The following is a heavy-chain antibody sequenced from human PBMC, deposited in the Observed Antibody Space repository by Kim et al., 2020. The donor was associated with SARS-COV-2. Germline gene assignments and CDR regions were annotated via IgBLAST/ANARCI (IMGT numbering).Heavy chain of an antibody. Sequence: ASVKVSCKASGYTFTSYYMHWVRQAPGQGLEWMGIINPSGGSTSYAQKFQGRVTMTRDTSTSTVYMELSSLRSEDTAVYYCATGYCSGGSCYPNWFDPWGQGTLVTVSS. J-gene: IGHJ5*02. CDR2: INPSGGST. D-gene: IGHD2-15*01. CDR3: ATGYCSGGSCYPNWFDP. CDR1: GYTFTSYY. V-gene: IGHV1-46*01.